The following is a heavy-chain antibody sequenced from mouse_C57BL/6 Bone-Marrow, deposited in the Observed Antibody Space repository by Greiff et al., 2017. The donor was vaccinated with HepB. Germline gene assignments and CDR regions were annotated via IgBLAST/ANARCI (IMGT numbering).Heavy chain of an antibody. CDR3: AKAQTGTDGYWYFDV. Sequence: VQLKQSGAELVRPGSSVKMSCKTSGYTFTSYGINWVKQRPGQGLEWIGYIYIGNGYTEYNEKFKGKATLTSDTSSSTAYMQLSSLTSEDSAIYFCAKAQTGTDGYWYFDVWGTGTTVTVSS. D-gene: IGHD4-1*01. CDR1: GYTFTSYG. CDR2: IYIGNGYT. V-gene: IGHV1-58*01. J-gene: IGHJ1*03.